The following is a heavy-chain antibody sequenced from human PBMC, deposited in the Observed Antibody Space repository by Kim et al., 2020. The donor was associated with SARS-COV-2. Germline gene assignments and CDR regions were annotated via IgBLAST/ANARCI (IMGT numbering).Heavy chain of an antibody. Sequence: TPSLKSRVTISVDTSKNQFSLKLSSVTAADTAVYYCARRGQWLVLSAFDIWGQGTMVTVSS. J-gene: IGHJ3*02. D-gene: IGHD6-19*01. V-gene: IGHV4-59*08. CDR3: ARRGQWLVLSAFDI.